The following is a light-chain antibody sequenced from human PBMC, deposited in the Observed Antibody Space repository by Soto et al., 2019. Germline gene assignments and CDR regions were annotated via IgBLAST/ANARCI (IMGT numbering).Light chain of an antibody. Sequence: DIQMTQSPSSLSASVGDRVTITCRASQGSSNYLAWYQQIPGKVPKLLISAASTLQSGVPSRFSGSVSGTDFPLTLSSLQPEDVATYYCQKYTNAPAFGGATKVEIK. CDR2: AAS. J-gene: IGKJ4*01. CDR1: QGSSNY. V-gene: IGKV1-27*01. CDR3: QKYTNAPA.